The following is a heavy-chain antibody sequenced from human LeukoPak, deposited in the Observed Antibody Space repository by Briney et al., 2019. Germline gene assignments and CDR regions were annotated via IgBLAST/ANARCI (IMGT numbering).Heavy chain of an antibody. J-gene: IGHJ3*02. CDR3: ARDRYYYDSSGYYSAFDT. V-gene: IGHV4-4*07. CDR2: IYTSASISGNT. D-gene: IGHD3-22*01. Sequence: SETLSLTCTVSGASISSYYWSWIRQPPGKGLEWIGRIYTSASISGNTNYNPSLKSRVTMSLDTSKNQCSLRLRSVTAADTAVYYCARDRYYYDSSGYYSAFDTWGQGTMVTVSS. CDR1: GASISSYY.